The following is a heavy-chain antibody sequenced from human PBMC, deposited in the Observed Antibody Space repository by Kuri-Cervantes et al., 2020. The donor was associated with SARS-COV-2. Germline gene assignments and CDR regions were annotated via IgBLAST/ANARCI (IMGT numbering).Heavy chain of an antibody. Sequence: SETLSLTCTVSGGSISSHYWSWIRQPPGKGLEWIGYIYTSGSTNYNPSLKSRVTMSVDTSKNQFSLKPSSVTAADTAVYYCARDYDFWSGSGAFDIWGQGTMVTVSS. J-gene: IGHJ3*02. D-gene: IGHD3-3*01. CDR1: GGSISSHY. V-gene: IGHV4-4*08. CDR2: IYTSGST. CDR3: ARDYDFWSGSGAFDI.